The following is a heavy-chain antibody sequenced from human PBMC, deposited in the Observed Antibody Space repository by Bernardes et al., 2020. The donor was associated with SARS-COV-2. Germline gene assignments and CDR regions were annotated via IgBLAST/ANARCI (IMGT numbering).Heavy chain of an antibody. CDR1: GFSFSTYS. CDR3: ARSYYDILTAHYDY. CDR2: ISRSSSYI. Sequence: GSLRLSCVVSGFSFSTYSMNWVRQAPGKGLEWVSSISRSSSYIYYADSVKGRFIISRDNAKNSVFLEMNSLSAEDTAIYYCARSYYDILTAHYDYWGQGTLVTVSA. V-gene: IGHV3-21*01. D-gene: IGHD3-9*01. J-gene: IGHJ4*02.